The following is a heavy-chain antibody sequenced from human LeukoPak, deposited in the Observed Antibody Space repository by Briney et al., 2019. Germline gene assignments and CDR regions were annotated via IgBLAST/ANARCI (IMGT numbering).Heavy chain of an antibody. CDR3: ARHVGYCSGRSCYGVAFDI. Sequence: PSETLSLTCTVSGGSISSYYWRWIRQPPGKGLEWVEYIYYSGSTKYNPSLKSRVTISVDTSKNQFSLKLSSVTAADTAVYYCARHVGYCSGRSCYGVAFDIWGQGTMVTVSS. CDR1: GGSISSYY. CDR2: IYYSGST. V-gene: IGHV4-59*08. D-gene: IGHD2-15*01. J-gene: IGHJ3*02.